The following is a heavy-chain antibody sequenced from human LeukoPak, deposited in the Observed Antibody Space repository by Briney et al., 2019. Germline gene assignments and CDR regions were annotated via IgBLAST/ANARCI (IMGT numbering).Heavy chain of an antibody. CDR1: GYTFTGYY. D-gene: IGHD3-3*01. CDR2: INPNSGGT. CDR3: ARSQRDFWSGYLSY. J-gene: IGHJ4*02. V-gene: IGHV1-2*02. Sequence: ASVKVSCTASGYTFTGYYMHWVRQAPGQGLEWMGWINPNSGGTNYAQKFQGRVTMTRDTSISTAYMELSRLRSDDTAVYYCARSQRDFWSGYLSYWGQGTLVTVSS.